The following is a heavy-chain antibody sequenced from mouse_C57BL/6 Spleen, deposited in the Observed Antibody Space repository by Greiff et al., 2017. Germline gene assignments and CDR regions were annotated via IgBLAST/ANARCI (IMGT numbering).Heavy chain of an antibody. J-gene: IGHJ1*03. CDR2: ISYDGSN. V-gene: IGHV3-6*01. Sequence: EVQLQQSGPGLVKPSQSLSLTCSVTDYSITSGYYWNWIRQFPGNKLEWMGYISYDGSNNYNPSLKNRISITRDTSKNQFFLKLNSVTTEDTATYYCARRCDPNWYFDVWGTGTTVTVSS. CDR1: DYSITSGYY. D-gene: IGHD2-13*01. CDR3: ARRCDPNWYFDV.